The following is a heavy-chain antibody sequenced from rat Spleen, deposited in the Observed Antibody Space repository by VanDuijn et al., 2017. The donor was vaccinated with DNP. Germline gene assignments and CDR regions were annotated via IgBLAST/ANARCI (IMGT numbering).Heavy chain of an antibody. CDR2: IIYDGSHT. D-gene: IGHD1-7*01. V-gene: IGHV5S10*01. CDR3: ATEDYGYPFDY. J-gene: IGHJ2*01. CDR1: GFTFSDSA. Sequence: EVHLVESGGGVVQPGNSLKLSCVASGFTFSDSAMAWVRQSPKKGLEWVATIIYDGSHTFYRDSVQGRFTISRDNPKTTLYLQMDSLRSEDTATYYCATEDYGYPFDYWGQGVLVTVSS.